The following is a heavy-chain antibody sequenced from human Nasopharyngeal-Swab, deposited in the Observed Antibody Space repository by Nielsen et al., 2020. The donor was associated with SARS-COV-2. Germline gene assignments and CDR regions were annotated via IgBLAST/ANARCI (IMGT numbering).Heavy chain of an antibody. CDR2: ISSSGSTI. V-gene: IGHV3-11*04. CDR3: ARDTVTLGPYYDFWSGYLTPDAFDI. CDR1: GFTFSDYY. Sequence: GESLKISCAASGFTFSDYYMSWIRQAPGKGLEWVSYISSSGSTIYYADSVKGRFTISRDNAKNSLYLQMNSLRAEDTAVYYCARDTVTLGPYYDFWSGYLTPDAFDIWGQGTMVTVSS. J-gene: IGHJ3*02. D-gene: IGHD3-3*01.